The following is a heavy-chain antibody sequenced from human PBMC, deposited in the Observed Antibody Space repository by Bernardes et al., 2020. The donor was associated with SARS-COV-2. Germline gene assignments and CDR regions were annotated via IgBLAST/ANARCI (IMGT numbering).Heavy chain of an antibody. CDR1: VFTFTTYW. J-gene: IGHJ6*02. CDR2: IYLDETST. CDR3: ARGGLLGYYGLDV. V-gene: IGHV3-74*01. Sequence: GSLRISSAAAVFTFTTYWMHWVRPVPGKGLVWVSRIYLDETSTNYADSVKGRFTISRDNAKNTLYLQMNSLRAEDTAVYYCARGGLLGYYGLDVWGQGTTVTVSS. D-gene: IGHD3-16*01.